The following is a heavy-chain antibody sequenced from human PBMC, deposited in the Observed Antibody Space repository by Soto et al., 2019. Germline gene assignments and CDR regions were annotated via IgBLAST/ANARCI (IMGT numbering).Heavy chain of an antibody. V-gene: IGHV2-70*01. J-gene: IGHJ5*02. CDR3: ARIRVRAARPEVFDWFDP. D-gene: IGHD6-6*01. Sequence: SGPTLVNPTQTLTLTCSFSGSSLSTNGVGVAWIRQPPGKALEWLALIYWDDDKYYSTSLKTRLTISKDTSKNQVVLTMTNMDPVDTATYYCARIRVRAARPEVFDWFDPWGQGTLVTVSS. CDR2: IYWDDDK. CDR1: GSSLSTNGVG.